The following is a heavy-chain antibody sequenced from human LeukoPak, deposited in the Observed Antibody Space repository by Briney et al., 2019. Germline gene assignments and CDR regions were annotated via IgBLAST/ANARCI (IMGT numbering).Heavy chain of an antibody. D-gene: IGHD2-15*01. J-gene: IGHJ4*02. V-gene: IGHV3-23*01. CDR2: ISVKGGSK. CDR3: AKGTYCSGGSCPLTDFDY. CDR1: GFTFSSYS. Sequence: PGGSPRLSCAASGFTFSSYSMSWVRQAPGQGLDWVSAISVKGGSKYYPDSVKGRFTISRDNSKKALYLQMNSLRAEDTAVYYCAKGTYCSGGSCPLTDFDYWGQGTLVTVSS.